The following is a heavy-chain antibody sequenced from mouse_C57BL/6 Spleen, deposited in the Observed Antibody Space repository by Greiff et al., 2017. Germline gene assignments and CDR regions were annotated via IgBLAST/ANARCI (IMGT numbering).Heavy chain of an antibody. J-gene: IGHJ2*01. CDR1: GFTFSDYY. CDR2: INYDGSST. Sequence: EVKVVESEGGLVQPGSSMKLSCTASGFTFSDYYMAWVRQVPEKGLEWVANINYDGSSTYYLDSLKSRFIISRDNAKNILYLQMSSLKSEDTATYYCAREATVPYFDYWGQGTTLTVSS. D-gene: IGHD1-1*01. CDR3: AREATVPYFDY. V-gene: IGHV5-16*01.